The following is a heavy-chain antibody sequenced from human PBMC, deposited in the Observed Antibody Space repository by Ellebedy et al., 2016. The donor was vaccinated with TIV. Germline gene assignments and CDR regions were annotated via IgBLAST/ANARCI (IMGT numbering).Heavy chain of an antibody. CDR1: GGTFSSYA. CDR2: IIPIFGTA. D-gene: IGHD4-17*01. V-gene: IGHV1-69*13. Sequence: SVKVSXKASGGTFSSYAISWVRQAPGQGLEWMGGIIPIFGTANYAQKFQGRVTITADESTSTAYMELSSLRSEDTAVYYCARVEEDGDYNYYGMDVWGQGTTVTVSS. CDR3: ARVEEDGDYNYYGMDV. J-gene: IGHJ6*02.